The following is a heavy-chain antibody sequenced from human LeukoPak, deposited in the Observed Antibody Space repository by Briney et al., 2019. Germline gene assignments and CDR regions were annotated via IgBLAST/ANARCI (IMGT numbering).Heavy chain of an antibody. CDR3: AKDSGDYYDNSGLAY. CDR2: ISGSRGST. CDR1: GFTVSSNY. Sequence: GGSLRLSCAASGFTVSSNYMTWVRQAPGKGLEWVSAISGSRGSTYYADSVKGRFTISRDNSKNTLYLQMNSLRAEDTAVYYCAKDSGDYYDNSGLAYWGQGTLVTVSS. D-gene: IGHD3-22*01. V-gene: IGHV3-23*01. J-gene: IGHJ4*02.